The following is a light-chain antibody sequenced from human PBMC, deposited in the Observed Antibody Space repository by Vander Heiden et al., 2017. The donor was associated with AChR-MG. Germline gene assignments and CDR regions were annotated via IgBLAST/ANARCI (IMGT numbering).Light chain of an antibody. CDR1: QNINTW. CDR3: QQYNSYWT. CDR2: KAS. V-gene: IGKV1-5*03. Sequence: DIQMTQSPSTLSASVGDRVTITCRASQNINTWLAWYQQKSGKAPKLLISKASTLESGVPSRFSGRRSETEFTLTISSLQPDDFATYYWQQYNSYWTFGQGTKVEIK. J-gene: IGKJ1*01.